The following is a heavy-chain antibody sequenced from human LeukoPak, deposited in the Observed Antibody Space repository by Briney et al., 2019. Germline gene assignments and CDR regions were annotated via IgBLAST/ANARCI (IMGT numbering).Heavy chain of an antibody. CDR1: GFTFSSYA. CDR2: ISGSGAIT. Sequence: PGGSLRLSCAASGFTFSSYAMSWVRQAPGKGLEWVSGISGSGAITYYADSVKGRFTISRDNSKNTLYLQMNSLRAEDSAVYYCARSRLVTDYYFDYWGQGTLVTVSS. CDR3: ARSRLVTDYYFDY. V-gene: IGHV3-23*01. J-gene: IGHJ4*02. D-gene: IGHD3-9*01.